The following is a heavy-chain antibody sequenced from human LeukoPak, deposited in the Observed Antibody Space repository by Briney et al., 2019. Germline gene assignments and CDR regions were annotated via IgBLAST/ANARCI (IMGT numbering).Heavy chain of an antibody. D-gene: IGHD3-10*01. CDR3: ASLVYDSGSGSYYEY. Sequence: GGSLRLSCGVSGFSFSSYWMSWVRQAPGKGLEWVANIKEDGSEKYYVDSVKGRFTISRDNAKNSLYLQMNSLRAEDTAVYYCASLVYDSGSGSYYEYWGQGTLVTVSS. CDR1: GFSFSSYW. J-gene: IGHJ4*02. V-gene: IGHV3-7*01. CDR2: IKEDGSEK.